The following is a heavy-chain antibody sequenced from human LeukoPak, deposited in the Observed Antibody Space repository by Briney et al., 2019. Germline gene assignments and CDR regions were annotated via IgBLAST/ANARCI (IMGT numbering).Heavy chain of an antibody. J-gene: IGHJ4*02. D-gene: IGHD3-10*01. V-gene: IGHV3-7*01. CDR1: GFIFSNYW. Sequence: GGSLRLSCAASGFIFSNYWLSWVRQAPGKGLEWVANIKQDGSEKLYVDSVKGRLTISRDNAKNSLYLQMSSLRAEDTAVYYCARKTSGSPLFDYWGQGTLVTVSS. CDR3: ARKTSGSPLFDY. CDR2: IKQDGSEK.